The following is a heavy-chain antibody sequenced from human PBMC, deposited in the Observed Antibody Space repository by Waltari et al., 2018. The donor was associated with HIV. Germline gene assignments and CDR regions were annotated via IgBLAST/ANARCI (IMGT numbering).Heavy chain of an antibody. CDR2: IWYDGSNK. J-gene: IGHJ2*01. CDR1: GFTFSSYG. V-gene: IGHV3-33*01. D-gene: IGHD6-19*01. Sequence: QVQLVESGGGVVQPGRSLRLSCAASGFTFSSYGMHWVRQAPGKGLEWVAVIWYDGSNKYYADSVKGRFTISRDNSKNTLYLQMNSLRAEDTAVYYCAREGIRIAVAGKYWYFDLWGRGTLVTVSS. CDR3: AREGIRIAVAGKYWYFDL.